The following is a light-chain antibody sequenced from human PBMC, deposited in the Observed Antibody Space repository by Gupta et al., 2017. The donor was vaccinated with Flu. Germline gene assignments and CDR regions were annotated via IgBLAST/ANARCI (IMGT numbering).Light chain of an antibody. J-gene: IGLJ3*02. CDR3: QVWDSSSDHWV. CDR2: DDS. V-gene: IGLV3-21*02. Sequence: SYVLTQPSSVSVAPGQTARLTCGGNNVGDTSVHRYQQKPGQAPVLVVSDDSDRPPGIPERVSGSKSGNTATLTISRVEAGDEADYYCQVWDSSSDHWVFGGGTKLNVL. CDR1: NVGDTS.